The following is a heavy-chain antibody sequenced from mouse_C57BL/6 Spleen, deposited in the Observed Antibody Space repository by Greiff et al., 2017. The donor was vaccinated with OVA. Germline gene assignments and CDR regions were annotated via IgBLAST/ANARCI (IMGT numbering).Heavy chain of an antibody. Sequence: EVQLQQSGGGLVKPGGSLKLSCAASGFTFSSYAMSWVRQTPEKRLEWVATISDGGSYTYYPDNVKGRFTISRDNAKNNLYLQMSHLKSEDTAMYYCARDGSNYEGAWFAYWGQGTLVTVSA. V-gene: IGHV5-4*01. CDR1: GFTFSSYA. D-gene: IGHD2-5*01. CDR3: ARDGSNYEGAWFAY. J-gene: IGHJ3*01. CDR2: ISDGGSYT.